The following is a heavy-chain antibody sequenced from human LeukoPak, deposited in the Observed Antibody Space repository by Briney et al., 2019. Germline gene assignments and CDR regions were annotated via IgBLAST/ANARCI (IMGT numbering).Heavy chain of an antibody. CDR3: ARVYYYDSSNAFDI. CDR1: GFTFSSYG. V-gene: IGHV3-48*02. Sequence: PGGSLRLSCAASGFTFSSYGMNWVRQAPGKGLEWVSHISSSSSTIYYADSVKGRFTISRDNAKKSLYLQMNSLRDEDTAVYYCARVYYYDSSNAFDIWGQGTMVTVSS. CDR2: ISSSSSTI. D-gene: IGHD3-22*01. J-gene: IGHJ3*02.